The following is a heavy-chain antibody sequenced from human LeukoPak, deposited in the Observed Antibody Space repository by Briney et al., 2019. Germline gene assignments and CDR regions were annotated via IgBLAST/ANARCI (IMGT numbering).Heavy chain of an antibody. CDR1: GGTFSSYA. D-gene: IGHD3-22*01. CDR2: IIPIFGTA. CDR3: ARSEVSAEDYYDSSGYYDVFDY. V-gene: IGHV1-69*13. J-gene: IGHJ4*02. Sequence: LVKVSCKASGGTFSSYAISWVRQAPGQGLEWMGGIIPIFGTANYAQKFQGRVTITADESTSTAYMELSSLRSEDTAVYYCARSEVSAEDYYDSSGYYDVFDYWGQGTLVTVSS.